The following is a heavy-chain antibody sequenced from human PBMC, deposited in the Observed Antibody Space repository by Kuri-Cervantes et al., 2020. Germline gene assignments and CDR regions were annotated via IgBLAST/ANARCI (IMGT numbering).Heavy chain of an antibody. CDR1: GYTFTSEG. J-gene: IGHJ2*01. D-gene: IGHD1-7*01. V-gene: IGHV1-3*01. CDR2: INAGNGNT. Sequence: ASVKVSCKASGYTFTSEGITWVRRAPGQRLEWMGWINAGNGNTKYSQKFQGRVTITRDTSASTAYMELSSLRSEDTAVYYCARVNNWNYDNWYFDLWGRGTLVTVSS. CDR3: ARVNNWNYDNWYFDL.